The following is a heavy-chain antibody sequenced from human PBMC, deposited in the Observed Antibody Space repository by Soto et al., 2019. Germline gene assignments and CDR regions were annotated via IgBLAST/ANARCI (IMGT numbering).Heavy chain of an antibody. CDR2: IYYSGST. Sequence: SETLSLTCAVSGDSISSGGFSWSWIRQPPGKGLEWIGSIYYSGSTFYNPSLKSRVTISVDTSKNHFSLKLSSVTAADTAVYYCARHLGEGYYDYWGQGTLVTVSS. CDR1: GDSISSGGFS. CDR3: ARHLGEGYYDY. V-gene: IGHV4-30-2*03. J-gene: IGHJ4*02.